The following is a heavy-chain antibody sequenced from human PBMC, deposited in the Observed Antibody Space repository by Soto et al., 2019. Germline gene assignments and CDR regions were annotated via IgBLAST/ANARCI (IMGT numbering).Heavy chain of an antibody. CDR3: SRDPTTGTTGVGKAAYYYYAMDV. Sequence: QVQLVESGGGVVQPGRSLRLSCAASGFTFSSYGMHWVRQAPGKGLEWVAVIWYDGSNKYYADSVKGRFTIPRDKSKNTQNRPMNILSTEDTAMYDCSRDPTTGTTGVGKAAYYYYAMDVWGQGTTVTVSS. CDR1: GFTFSSYG. J-gene: IGHJ6*02. V-gene: IGHV3-33*01. D-gene: IGHD1-1*01. CDR2: IWYDGSNK.